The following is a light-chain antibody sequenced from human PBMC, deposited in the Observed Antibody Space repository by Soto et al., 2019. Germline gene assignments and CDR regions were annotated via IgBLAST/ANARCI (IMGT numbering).Light chain of an antibody. CDR1: SSTIGAGYD. CDR3: QSYDSSLSTSV. V-gene: IGLV1-40*01. CDR2: GNS. Sequence: QSVLTQPPSVSGAPGQRVTISCTGSSSTIGAGYDVNWYQQLPGTAPKVLIYGNSNRPSGVPDRFSGSKSGASASLAITGLQAEDEADYYCQSYDSSLSTSVFGGGTQLTVL. J-gene: IGLJ2*01.